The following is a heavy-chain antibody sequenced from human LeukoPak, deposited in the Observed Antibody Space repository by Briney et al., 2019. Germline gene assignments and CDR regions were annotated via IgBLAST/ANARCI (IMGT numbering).Heavy chain of an antibody. D-gene: IGHD3-3*01. V-gene: IGHV4-59*01. Sequence: SETLSLTCTVSGGSISSYYWSWIRQPPGKGLEWIGYIYYSGSTNYNPSLKSRVTISVDTSKNQFSLKLSSVTAADTAVYYCVRNYDFWSGYDAFDIWGQGTMVTVSS. J-gene: IGHJ3*02. CDR1: GGSISSYY. CDR3: VRNYDFWSGYDAFDI. CDR2: IYYSGST.